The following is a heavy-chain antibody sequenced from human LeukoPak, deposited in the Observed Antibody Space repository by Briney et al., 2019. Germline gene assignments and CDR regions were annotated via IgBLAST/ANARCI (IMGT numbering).Heavy chain of an antibody. CDR1: GGSFSGYY. D-gene: IGHD5-12*01. Sequence: SETLSLTCAVYGGSFSGYYWSWIRQPPGKGLEWIGEINHSGSTNYNPSLKSRVTISVDTSKNQFSLKLSSVTAADTAVYYCARGLSKLGWLRYPLDYWGQGTLVTVFS. V-gene: IGHV4-34*01. CDR3: ARGLSKLGWLRYPLDY. J-gene: IGHJ4*02. CDR2: INHSGST.